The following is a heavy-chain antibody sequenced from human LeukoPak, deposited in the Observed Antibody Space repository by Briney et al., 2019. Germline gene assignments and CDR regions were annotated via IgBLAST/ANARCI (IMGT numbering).Heavy chain of an antibody. D-gene: IGHD6-6*01. Sequence: GASVKVSCKASGYTFTSYYMHWVRQAPGQGLEWMGIINPSGGSTSYAQKFQGRVTMTRDMSTSTVYMELSSLRSEDTAVYYCARDSVPDSSSPYPYMDVWGKGTTVTVSS. V-gene: IGHV1-46*01. J-gene: IGHJ6*03. CDR3: ARDSVPDSSSPYPYMDV. CDR2: INPSGGST. CDR1: GYTFTSYY.